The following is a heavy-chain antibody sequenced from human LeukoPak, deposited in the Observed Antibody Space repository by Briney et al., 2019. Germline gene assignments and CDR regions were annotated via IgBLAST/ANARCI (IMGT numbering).Heavy chain of an antibody. CDR2: ISYDGSNK. CDR3: ARRGYSSGWPFDY. Sequence: GGFLRLSCAASGFTFSSYGMHWVRQAPGKGLEWVAVISYDGSNKYYADSVKGRFTISRDNSKNTLYLQMNSLRAEDTAVYYCARRGYSSGWPFDYWGQGTLVTVSS. CDR1: GFTFSSYG. V-gene: IGHV3-30*03. J-gene: IGHJ4*02. D-gene: IGHD6-19*01.